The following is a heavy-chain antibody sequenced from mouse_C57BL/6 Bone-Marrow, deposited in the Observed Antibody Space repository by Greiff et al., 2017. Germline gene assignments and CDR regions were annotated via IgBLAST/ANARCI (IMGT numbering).Heavy chain of an antibody. V-gene: IGHV1-22*01. CDR3: ARQDYGSSTWFAY. CDR1: GYTFTDYN. Sequence: EVQLQESGPELVKPGASVKMSCKASGYTFTDYNMHWVKQSHGKSLEWIGYINPNNGGTRNNQKFKSKATLTFNKSSSTAYMELRSLTSVVSAVYYFARQDYGSSTWFAYWGQGTLVTVSA. D-gene: IGHD1-1*01. J-gene: IGHJ3*01. CDR2: INPNNGGT.